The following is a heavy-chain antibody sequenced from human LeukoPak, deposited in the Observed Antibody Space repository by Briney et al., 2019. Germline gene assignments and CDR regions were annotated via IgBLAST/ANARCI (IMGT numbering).Heavy chain of an antibody. CDR2: IYDSGST. D-gene: IGHD6-19*01. J-gene: IGHJ4*02. CDR1: GGSISSPY. V-gene: IGHV4-59*11. CDR3: ARQLKAGNTGYYFDY. Sequence: PSETLSLTCTVSGGSISSPYWSWIRQPPGKGLEWIGYIYDSGSTNYNPSLKSRVTISVDTSKNHFSLKLNSVTAASTAVYYGARQLKAGNTGYYFDYWRQGTLVTVSS.